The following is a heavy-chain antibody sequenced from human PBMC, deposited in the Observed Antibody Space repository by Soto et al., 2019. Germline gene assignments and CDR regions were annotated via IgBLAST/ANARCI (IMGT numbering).Heavy chain of an antibody. J-gene: IGHJ4*02. CDR1: GFTFTRYS. CDR3: ARESEDLTSNFDY. Sequence: GGSLRLSCAASGFTFTRYSMNWVRQAPGKGLEWVSSISSTTNYIYYADSMKGRFTVSRDNAKNPVYLEMNSLSAEDTAVYYCARESEDLTSNFDYWGQGTLVTVSS. CDR2: ISSTTNYI. V-gene: IGHV3-21*01.